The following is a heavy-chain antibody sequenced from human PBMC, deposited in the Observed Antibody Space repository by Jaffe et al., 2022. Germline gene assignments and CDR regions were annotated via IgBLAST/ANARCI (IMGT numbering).Heavy chain of an antibody. V-gene: IGHV4-38-2*01. J-gene: IGHJ4*02. Sequence: QVQLQESGPGLVKPSETLSLTCAVSGYSISSGYYWGWIRQPPGKGLEWIGSIYHSGSTYYNPSLKSRVTISVDTSKNQFSLKLSSVTAADTAVYYCAINLRFDSLADFDYWGQGTLVTVSS. CDR1: GYSISSGYY. CDR2: IYHSGST. D-gene: IGHD3-9*01. CDR3: AINLRFDSLADFDY.